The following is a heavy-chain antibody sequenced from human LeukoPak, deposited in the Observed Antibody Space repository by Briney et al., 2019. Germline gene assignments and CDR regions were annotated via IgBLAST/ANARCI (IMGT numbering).Heavy chain of an antibody. CDR3: ARDRSGHYYYYGMDV. CDR1: GFTFSSYS. V-gene: IGHV3-21*01. CDR2: ISSSSSYI. J-gene: IGHJ6*02. Sequence: GGSLRLSCAASGFTFSSYSMNWVRQAPGKGLEWVSSISSSSSYIYYADSVKGRFTISRDNSKNTLYLQMNSLRAEDTAVYYCARDRSGHYYYYGMDVWGQGTTVTVSS.